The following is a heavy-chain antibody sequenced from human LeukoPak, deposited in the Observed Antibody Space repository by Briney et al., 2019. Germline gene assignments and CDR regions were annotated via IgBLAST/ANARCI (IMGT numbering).Heavy chain of an antibody. CDR1: GFMFSSNW. D-gene: IGHD5-24*01. Sequence: GGSLRLSCAASGFMFSSNWMSWVRLAPGKGLEWVANIKEDGTETYYVDSVKGRFTISRDNAKNSLYLQMNSLRVEDTAVYYCAKEGRSLQTYWGQGTLVTVS. J-gene: IGHJ4*02. CDR2: IKEDGTET. V-gene: IGHV3-7*03. CDR3: AKEGRSLQTY.